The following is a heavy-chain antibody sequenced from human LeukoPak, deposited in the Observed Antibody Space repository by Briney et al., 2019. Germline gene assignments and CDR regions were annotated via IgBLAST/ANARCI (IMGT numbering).Heavy chain of an antibody. V-gene: IGHV1-2*02. CDR1: GYTFTGYY. Sequence: GASVKVSCKASGYTFTGYYMHWVRQAPGQGLEWMGWINPNSGGTNYAQKFQGRVTMTRDTSISTAYMELSRLRSDDTAVYYCAREEYQLLSGITGTTILDYWGQGTLVTVSS. J-gene: IGHJ4*02. CDR3: AREEYQLLSGITGTTILDY. CDR2: INPNSGGT. D-gene: IGHD1-7*01.